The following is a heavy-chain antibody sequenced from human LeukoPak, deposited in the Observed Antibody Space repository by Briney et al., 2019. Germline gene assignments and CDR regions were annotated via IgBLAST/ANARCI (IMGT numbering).Heavy chain of an antibody. CDR1: GFTFSSYW. D-gene: IGHD2-8*01. J-gene: IGHJ6*03. CDR2: INSDGSST. V-gene: IGHV3-74*01. CDR3: AREGVDCTNGVCYYYYYYMDV. Sequence: GGSLRLSCAASGFTFSSYWMHWVRQAPGKGLVWVSRINSDGSSTSYADSVKGRFTISRDNAKNTLYLQMNSLRAEDTAVYYCAREGVDCTNGVCYYYYYYMDVWGKGTTVTVSS.